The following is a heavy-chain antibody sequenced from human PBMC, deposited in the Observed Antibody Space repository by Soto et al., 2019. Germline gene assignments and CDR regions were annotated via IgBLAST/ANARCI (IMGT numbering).Heavy chain of an antibody. CDR1: GFTFSTYW. V-gene: IGHV3-74*01. CDR2: INGDGSGT. D-gene: IGHD2-21*01. CDR3: ARRGWFSCSKFPFDF. Sequence: EVQLVESGGGLVQPGGSLRLSCAASGFTFSTYWMNWVRQAPGKGLVWVSYINGDGSGTGYADSVKGRFTISRDNAKKTLYLQMKRLRAEDTAVYYCARRGWFSCSKFPFDFWGQGTLVPVPS. J-gene: IGHJ4*02.